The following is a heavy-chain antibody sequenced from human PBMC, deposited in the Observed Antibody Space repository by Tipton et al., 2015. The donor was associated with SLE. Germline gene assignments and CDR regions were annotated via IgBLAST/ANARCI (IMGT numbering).Heavy chain of an antibody. CDR3: ARASSGWYLDI. D-gene: IGHD6-19*01. CDR2: IYSGGST. J-gene: IGHJ3*02. CDR1: GFTVSSNY. V-gene: IGHV3-53*04. Sequence: GSLRLSCAASGFTVSSNYMSWVRQAPGKGLEWVSVIYSGGSTYYADSVKGRFTISRHNSKNTLYLQMNSLRAEDTAVYYWARASSGWYLDIWGQGTMVTVSS.